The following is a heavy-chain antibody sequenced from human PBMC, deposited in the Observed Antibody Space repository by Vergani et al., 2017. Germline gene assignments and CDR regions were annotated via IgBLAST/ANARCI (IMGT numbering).Heavy chain of an antibody. CDR2: IDPSDSYT. CDR1: GYSFTSYW. Sequence: EVQLVQSGAEVKKPGESLRISCKGSGYSFTSYWISWVRQMPGKGLEWLGRIDPSDSYTNYSPSFQGHVTISAYKSISTAYLQWSSLKASDTAMYYCARNSCAGDGYNLYYYYGMDVWGQGTTVTVSS. V-gene: IGHV5-10-1*03. CDR3: ARNSCAGDGYNLYYYYGMDV. J-gene: IGHJ6*02. D-gene: IGHD5-24*01.